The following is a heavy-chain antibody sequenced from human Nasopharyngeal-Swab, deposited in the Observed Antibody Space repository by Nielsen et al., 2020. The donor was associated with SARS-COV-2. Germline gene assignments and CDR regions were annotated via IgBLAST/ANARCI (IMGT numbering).Heavy chain of an antibody. CDR1: GCSISSGGYY. J-gene: IGHJ3*02. CDR3: AREWGYITGTQAFDI. D-gene: IGHD1-7*01. Sequence: LRLSCTVSGCSISSGGYYWRWIRQPPGKGLEWIGYIYYSGSTYYNPSLKSRVTISVDTSKNQFSLKLSSVTAADTAVYYCAREWGYITGTQAFDIWGQGTMVTVSS. CDR2: IYYSGST. V-gene: IGHV4-31*03.